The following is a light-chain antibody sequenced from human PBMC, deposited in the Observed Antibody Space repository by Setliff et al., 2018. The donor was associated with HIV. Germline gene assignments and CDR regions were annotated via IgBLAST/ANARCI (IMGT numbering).Light chain of an antibody. J-gene: IGLJ1*01. CDR3: CSYAGSNIFVV. CDR2: EVN. V-gene: IGLV2-23*02. CDR1: TSDIGSYNR. Sequence: QSVLTQPPSVSGSPGQSIIISCTGTTSDIGSYNRVSWYQQRPGTAPKLIIYEVNKRPSGVSNRFSGSKSGTTASLAISGLQADDEADYYRCSYAGSNIFVVFGTGTKVTVL.